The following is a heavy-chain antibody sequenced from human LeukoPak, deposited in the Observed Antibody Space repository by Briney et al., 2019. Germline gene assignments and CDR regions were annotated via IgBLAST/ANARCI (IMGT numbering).Heavy chain of an antibody. CDR3: VRDYLHGLDI. CDR1: GFTFSSYA. Sequence: GGSLRLCCAASGFTFSSYAMHWVRQAPGKGLEWVALIWSDGTNKYYSDSVKGRFTISRDNSKNTLYLQMNSLRAEDTAVYYCVRDYLHGLDIWGQGTMVTVSS. CDR2: IWSDGTNK. J-gene: IGHJ3*02. V-gene: IGHV3-33*01. D-gene: IGHD2-8*01.